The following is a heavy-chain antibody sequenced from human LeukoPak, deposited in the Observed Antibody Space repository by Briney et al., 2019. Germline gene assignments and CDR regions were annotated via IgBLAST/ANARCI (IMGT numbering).Heavy chain of an antibody. CDR1: GGSISSSSYS. Sequence: SETLSLTCTVSGGSISSSSYSWGWIRQPPGKGLEWIGSIYYSGSTYYNPSLKSRATISVDTSKNQFSLKLSSVTAADTAVYYCARRHSSGRYSWGNNWFDPWGQGTLVTVSS. CDR2: IYYSGST. J-gene: IGHJ5*02. D-gene: IGHD6-19*01. CDR3: ARRHSSGRYSWGNNWFDP. V-gene: IGHV4-39*01.